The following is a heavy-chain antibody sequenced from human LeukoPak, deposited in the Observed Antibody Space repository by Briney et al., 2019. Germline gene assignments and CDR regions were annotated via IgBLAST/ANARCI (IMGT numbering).Heavy chain of an antibody. CDR1: GYTFTSYY. D-gene: IGHD2-2*01. CDR2: INPSGGST. CDR3: ASGRDIVVVPASFDY. Sequence: ASVKVSCKASGYTFTSYYMHWVRQAPGQGLEWMGIINPSGGSTSYAQKFQGRVTMTRDTSTSTVYMELSSLRSEDTAVYYCASGRDIVVVPASFDYWGQGTLVTVSS. V-gene: IGHV1-46*01. J-gene: IGHJ4*02.